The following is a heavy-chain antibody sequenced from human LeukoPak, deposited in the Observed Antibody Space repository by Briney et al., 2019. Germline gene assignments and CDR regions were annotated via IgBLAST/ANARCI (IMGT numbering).Heavy chain of an antibody. J-gene: IGHJ6*03. CDR1: GSGFSVSSTY. V-gene: IGHV3-53*01. Sequence: GGSLRLSCAASGSGFSVSSTYMRWGRQARGKGLEWVSVIYSGGSTYCADSVKGRFTISIDNSQNTLYLQMNSLRAEDTAVYYCARGVYYYYYMDVWGKGTTVTVSS. CDR2: IYSGGST. CDR3: ARGVYYYYYMDV.